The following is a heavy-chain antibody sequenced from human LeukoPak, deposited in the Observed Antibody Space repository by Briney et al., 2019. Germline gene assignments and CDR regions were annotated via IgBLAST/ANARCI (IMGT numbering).Heavy chain of an antibody. Sequence: ASVKVSCKASGGTFSSYAISWVRQPPGQGLEGMGGIIPIFGTANYAQKFQGRVTITTDESTSTAYMELSSLRSEDTAVYYCARWGIRSHRRGYYFDYWGQGTMVTVSS. V-gene: IGHV1-69*05. J-gene: IGHJ4*02. D-gene: IGHD3-16*01. CDR2: IIPIFGTA. CDR3: ARWGIRSHRRGYYFDY. CDR1: GGTFSSYA.